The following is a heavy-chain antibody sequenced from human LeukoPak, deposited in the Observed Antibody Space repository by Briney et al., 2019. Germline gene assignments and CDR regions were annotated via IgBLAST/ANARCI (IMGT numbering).Heavy chain of an antibody. CDR3: AKALTGWGAYDY. V-gene: IGHV3-23*01. Sequence: GGSLRLSCAGSGFTFSGYAMSWVRQAPGKGLEWVSAISGSGSDTFYADSVKGRFTISRDNSKNTLSVQMNSLRAEDTAVYYCAKALTGWGAYDYWGQGALVTVSP. D-gene: IGHD3-9*01. J-gene: IGHJ4*02. CDR1: GFTFSGYA. CDR2: ISGSGSDT.